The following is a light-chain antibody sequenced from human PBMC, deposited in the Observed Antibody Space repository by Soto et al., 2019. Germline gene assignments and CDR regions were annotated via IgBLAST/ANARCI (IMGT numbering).Light chain of an antibody. CDR1: QSISRS. V-gene: IGKV1-39*01. Sequence: DIQMTQSPSTLSASVGDRVTITCRASQSISRSLAWYQQKSGKAPKLLIYDASSLLSGVPSRFSGSGSGTDFTLTIASLQPEDFSTYYCQQSDSTPYTFGQGTKVEI. CDR3: QQSDSTPYT. CDR2: DAS. J-gene: IGKJ2*01.